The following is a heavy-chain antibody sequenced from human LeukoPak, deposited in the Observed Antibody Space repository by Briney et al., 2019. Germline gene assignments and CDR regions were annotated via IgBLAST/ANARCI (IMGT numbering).Heavy chain of an antibody. CDR3: ARANLITMVRGVIGYFDY. D-gene: IGHD3-10*01. Sequence: ASVKVSCKASGYTFTSYGISWVRQAPGQGLEWMGWINPNSGGTNYAQKFQGRVTMTRDTSISTAYMELSSLRSEDTAVYYCARANLITMVRGVIGYFDYWGQGTLVTVSS. J-gene: IGHJ4*02. CDR1: GYTFTSYG. V-gene: IGHV1-2*02. CDR2: INPNSGGT.